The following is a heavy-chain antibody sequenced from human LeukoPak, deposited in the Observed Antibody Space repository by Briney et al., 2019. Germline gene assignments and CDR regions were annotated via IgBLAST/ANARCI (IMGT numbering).Heavy chain of an antibody. CDR2: INPDGGNT. Sequence: ASVSVSCKASGYTFTNSYIHWVRQAPGQVLEWMGLINPDGGNTNYAQNFQGRVTLTRDTSTSTVYMELSSLRSEDTAIYYCARIRDGYNDAYDLWGQGTVVTVPS. CDR1: GYTFTNSY. CDR3: ARIRDGYNDAYDL. J-gene: IGHJ3*01. V-gene: IGHV1-46*01. D-gene: IGHD5-24*01.